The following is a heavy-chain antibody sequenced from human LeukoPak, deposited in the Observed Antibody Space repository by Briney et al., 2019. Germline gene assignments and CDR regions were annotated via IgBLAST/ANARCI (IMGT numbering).Heavy chain of an antibody. V-gene: IGHV4-34*01. CDR3: ARGSWQLAEEVY. J-gene: IGHJ4*02. CDR1: GGSFSGDY. CDR2: INQSGST. D-gene: IGHD6-6*01. Sequence: SETLSLTCVVYGGSFSGDYWTWIRQAPGKGLEWIAEINQSGSTKYTPSLMSRVTISLDTSKNQFSLKLSSVTAADTAVYYCARGSWQLAEEVYWGQGTLVTVSS.